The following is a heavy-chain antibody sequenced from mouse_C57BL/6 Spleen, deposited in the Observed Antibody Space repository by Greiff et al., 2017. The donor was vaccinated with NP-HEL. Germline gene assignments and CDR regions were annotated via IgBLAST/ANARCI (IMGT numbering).Heavy chain of an antibody. CDR2: IYPRSGNT. CDR1: GYTFTSYG. V-gene: IGHV1-81*01. CDR3: ARSGWDVDLYFDV. J-gene: IGHJ1*03. D-gene: IGHD4-1*01. Sequence: VQLQQSGAELARPGASVKLSCKASGYTFTSYGISWVKQRTGQGLEWIGEIYPRSGNTYYNEKFKGKATLTADKSSSTAYMELRSLTSEDSAVYFCARSGWDVDLYFDVWGTGTTVTVSS.